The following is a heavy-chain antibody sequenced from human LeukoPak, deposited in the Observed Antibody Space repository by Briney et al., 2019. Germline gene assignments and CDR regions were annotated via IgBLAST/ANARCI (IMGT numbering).Heavy chain of an antibody. Sequence: SETLSLTCTVSGGSISSSSYYWGWIRQPPGKGLEWIGSIYYSGSTYYNPSLKSRVTISLDTSKNQFSLKLTSVTAADTAVYYCATSGGPINWFDPWGQGTLVTVSS. V-gene: IGHV4-39*07. J-gene: IGHJ5*02. CDR1: GGSISSSSYY. CDR3: ATSGGPINWFDP. CDR2: IYYSGST. D-gene: IGHD2-15*01.